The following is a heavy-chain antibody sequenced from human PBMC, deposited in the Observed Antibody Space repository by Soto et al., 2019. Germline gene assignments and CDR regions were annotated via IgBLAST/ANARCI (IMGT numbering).Heavy chain of an antibody. D-gene: IGHD3-16*01. Sequence: SVKVSCKASGGTFSSHSISWVRQAPGQGVEWMGGIIPMFGTANYAQKFQGRVTITADESTSTAYMELSSLKSEDTAVYYCARRGEYTYALAYWGQGTLVTVSS. V-gene: IGHV1-69*13. CDR1: GGTFSSHS. CDR2: IIPMFGTA. CDR3: ARRGEYTYALAY. J-gene: IGHJ4*02.